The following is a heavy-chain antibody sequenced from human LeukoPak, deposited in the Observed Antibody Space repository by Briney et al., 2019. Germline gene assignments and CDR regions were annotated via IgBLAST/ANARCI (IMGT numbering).Heavy chain of an antibody. CDR2: IYYRVTS. CDR1: GDSISTYY. V-gene: IGHV4-59*08. D-gene: IGHD1-26*01. J-gene: IGHJ4*02. Sequence: SETLSLTCTVSGDSISTYYWSWIRQPPGKGLEWIGYIYYRVTSDYNPSLNSRVTMSVDMSTRQISLKLSSVTAADTAVYYCARGYSVSYYLPLDFWGQGTLVTVSS. CDR3: ARGYSVSYYLPLDF.